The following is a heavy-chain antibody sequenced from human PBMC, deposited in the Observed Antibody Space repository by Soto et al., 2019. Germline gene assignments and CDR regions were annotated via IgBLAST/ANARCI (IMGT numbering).Heavy chain of an antibody. CDR3: AKPLGRFGGPMGPDFDY. J-gene: IGHJ4*02. V-gene: IGHV3-23*01. D-gene: IGHD3-10*01. CDR2: ISGSGGST. CDR1: GFTFSSYA. Sequence: GSLRLSCAASGFTFSSYAMSWVRQAPGKGLEWVSAISGSGGSTYYADSVKGRFTISRDNSKNTLYLQMNSLRAEDTAVYYCAKPLGRFGGPMGPDFDYWGQGTLVTVSS.